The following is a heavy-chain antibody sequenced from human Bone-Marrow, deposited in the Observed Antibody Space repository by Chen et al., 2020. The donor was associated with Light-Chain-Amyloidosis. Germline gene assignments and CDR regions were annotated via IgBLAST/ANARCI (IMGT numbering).Heavy chain of an antibody. V-gene: IGHV4-39*01. D-gene: IGHD2-15*01. Sequence: QLQLQESGPGLVKPSETLSLTCTVSGGSISSSSYYWGWIRQPPGKGLEWIGSIYYSGSTYYNPSLKSRVTISVDTSKNHFSLKLSSVTAADTAVYYCARLYCSGGSCRYYYYYMDVWGKGTTVTVSS. CDR1: GGSISSSSYY. CDR3: ARLYCSGGSCRYYYYYMDV. CDR2: IYYSGST. J-gene: IGHJ6*03.